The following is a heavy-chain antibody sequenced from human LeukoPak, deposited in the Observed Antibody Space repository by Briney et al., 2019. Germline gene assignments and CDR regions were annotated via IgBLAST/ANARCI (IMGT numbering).Heavy chain of an antibody. J-gene: IGHJ5*02. Sequence: SETLSLTCTVPGGSISSGSYYWSWIRQPAGKGLEWIGRIYTSGSTNYNPSLTSRVTISVDTSKNQFSLTLSSVTAADTAVYYCVRAGMYYYDSSGYYFWFDPWGQGTLVTVSS. D-gene: IGHD3-22*01. CDR3: VRAGMYYYDSSGYYFWFDP. CDR1: GGSISSGSYY. V-gene: IGHV4-61*02. CDR2: IYTSGST.